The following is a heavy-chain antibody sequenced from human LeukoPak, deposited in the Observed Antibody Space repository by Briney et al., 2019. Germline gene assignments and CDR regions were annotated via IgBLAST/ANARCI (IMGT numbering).Heavy chain of an antibody. CDR1: GFTFSSYA. CDR3: TRDQT. V-gene: IGHV3-7*01. CDR2: IKEDGSER. Sequence: GRSLRLSCAASGFTFSSYAMHWVRQAPGKGLEWVANIKEDGSERYYGDSVKGRFTISRDDAKSSLYLQMDNLRVEDTAVYYCTRDQTWGQGTLVTVSS. J-gene: IGHJ4*02.